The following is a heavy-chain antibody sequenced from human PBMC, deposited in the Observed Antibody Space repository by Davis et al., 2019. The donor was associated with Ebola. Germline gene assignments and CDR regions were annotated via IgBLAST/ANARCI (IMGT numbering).Heavy chain of an antibody. Sequence: AASVNVSCKASGYIFSNYDINWVRQASGQGLEWMGWMNPYSGHTGYVEKFKGRVTMTRNPSITTAYMELISLTIDDTAVYYCARGYSPKCRTGDCVNDFWGQGTLVTVSS. J-gene: IGHJ4*02. CDR3: ARGYSPKCRTGDCVNDF. CDR1: GYIFSNYD. CDR2: MNPYSGHT. V-gene: IGHV1-8*01. D-gene: IGHD2-21*02.